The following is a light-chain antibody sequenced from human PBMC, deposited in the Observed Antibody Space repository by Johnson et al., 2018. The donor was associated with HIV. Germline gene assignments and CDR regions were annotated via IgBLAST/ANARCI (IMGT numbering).Light chain of an antibody. CDR2: ENN. Sequence: QSVLTQPPSVSAAPGQKVTISCSGSSSNIGNNYVSWYQQLPGTAPKLLIYENNKRPSGIPDRFSGSKSGTSATLAITGLPTGDEADYYCGTWDYSLSVYVFGTGTTVTVL. J-gene: IGLJ1*01. CDR3: GTWDYSLSVYV. V-gene: IGLV1-51*02. CDR1: SSNIGNNY.